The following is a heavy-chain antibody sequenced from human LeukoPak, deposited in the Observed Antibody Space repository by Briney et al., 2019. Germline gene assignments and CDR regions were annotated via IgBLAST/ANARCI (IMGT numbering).Heavy chain of an antibody. CDR1: GFTFNDHY. CDR3: ARDPRRYYDSSGYLGH. J-gene: IGHJ4*02. D-gene: IGHD3-22*01. CDR2: IWYDGSNK. Sequence: GGSLRLSCAASGFTFNDHYMDWVRQAPGKGLEWVAVIWYDGSNKYYADSVKGRFTISRDNAKNSLYLQMNSLRAEDTAVYYCARDPRRYYDSSGYLGHWGQGTLVTVSS. V-gene: IGHV3-33*08.